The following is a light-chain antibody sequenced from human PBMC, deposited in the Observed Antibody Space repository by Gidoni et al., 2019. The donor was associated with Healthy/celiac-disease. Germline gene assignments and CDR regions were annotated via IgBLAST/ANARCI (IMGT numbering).Light chain of an antibody. CDR1: QSISSY. CDR2: TAS. Sequence: DFQMNMSPSSLSLSAGDGVTITCPASQSISSYINWYQQKPGKAPKLLIYTASSLQSGVPSRFSGSGSRTDFTLTISSLQPEDFATYYCQQSYSTPLTFGGXTKVEIK. V-gene: IGKV1-39*01. CDR3: QQSYSTPLT. J-gene: IGKJ4*01.